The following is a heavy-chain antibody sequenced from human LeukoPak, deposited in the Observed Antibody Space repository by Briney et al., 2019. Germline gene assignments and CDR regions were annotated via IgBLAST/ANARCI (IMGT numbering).Heavy chain of an antibody. CDR3: ARDTGGGYSCYDC. V-gene: IGHV3-7*01. CDR1: GSTSSSYW. D-gene: IGHD5-18*01. J-gene: IGHJ4*02. Sequence: GGSLRPSCAVSGSTSSSYWMTWIRQAEESGLGWVANIKQDGSEKYYVDSVKGRFTIARDNAKNSLYLQMNSLRAEDTAVYYCARDTGGGYSCYDCWGQGTLVTVSS. CDR2: IKQDGSEK.